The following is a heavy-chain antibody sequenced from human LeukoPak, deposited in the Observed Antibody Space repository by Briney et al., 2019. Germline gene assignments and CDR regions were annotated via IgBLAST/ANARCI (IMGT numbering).Heavy chain of an antibody. D-gene: IGHD6-13*01. V-gene: IGHV3-74*01. CDR3: AKRGVSSSWYYFDY. J-gene: IGHJ4*02. CDR1: GFTFSSSW. Sequence: GGSLRLSCAASGFTFSSSWMHWIRQAPGKGLVWVSLIKSDGTTIHYADSVKGRFTISRDNSKNTLYLQMNSLRAEDTAVYYCAKRGVSSSWYYFDYWGQGTLVTVSS. CDR2: IKSDGTTI.